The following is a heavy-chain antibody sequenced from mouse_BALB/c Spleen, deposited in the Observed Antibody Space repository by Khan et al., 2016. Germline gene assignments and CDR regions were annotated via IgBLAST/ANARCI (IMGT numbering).Heavy chain of an antibody. V-gene: IGHV1-54*01. CDR1: GYAFTNYL. CDR3: ARGYDWYFEV. D-gene: IGHD2-14*01. J-gene: IGHJ1*01. CDR2: INPGSGGT. Sequence: QVQLQQSGAELVRPGTSVKVSCKASGYAFTNYLIEWVKQRPGQGLAWIGVINPGSGGTNYNEKFKGKATLTADKSSSTAYMQLSSLTSADSAVYFCARGYDWYFEVGGAGTTVTVSA.